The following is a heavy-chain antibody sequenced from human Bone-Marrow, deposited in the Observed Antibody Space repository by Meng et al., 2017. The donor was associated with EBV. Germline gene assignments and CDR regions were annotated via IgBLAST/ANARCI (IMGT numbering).Heavy chain of an antibody. CDR1: GLTFSSYG. V-gene: IGHV3-30*03. D-gene: IGHD6-19*01. CDR2: ISPDGNNK. J-gene: IGHJ4*02. CDR3: ARDGSGWYPGDY. Sequence: QVQLVESGGGGVQPGRSLRLSCVASGLTFSSYGMHWVRQAPGKGLEWVALISPDGNNKYYADSVKGRFTISRDNSKNTLYVQMNSLRTEDTAVYYCARDGSGWYPGDYWGQGTLFTVSS.